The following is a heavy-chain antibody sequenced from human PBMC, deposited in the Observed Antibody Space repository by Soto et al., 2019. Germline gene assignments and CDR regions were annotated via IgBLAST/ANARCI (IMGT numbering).Heavy chain of an antibody. Sequence: GGSLRLSCAASGFTFSDHYMDWVRQAPGKGLEWVAVIWYDGSNKYYADSVKGRFTISRDNSKNTLYLQMNSLRAEDTAVYYCARDLSDFTSASYGMDVWGQGTTVTVSS. V-gene: IGHV3-33*08. J-gene: IGHJ6*02. D-gene: IGHD3-3*01. CDR3: ARDLSDFTSASYGMDV. CDR2: IWYDGSNK. CDR1: GFTFSDHY.